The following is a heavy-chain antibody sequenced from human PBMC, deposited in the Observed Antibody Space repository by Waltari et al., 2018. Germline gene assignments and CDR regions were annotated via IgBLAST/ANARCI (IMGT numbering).Heavy chain of an antibody. CDR1: GDSIRSHF. V-gene: IGHV4-59*11. Sequence: VQLQESGPGLVKPSETLSLRCNVSGDSIRSHFWSWIRQAPGKGLEWIGHMYFSGTKDYNPSLKSRVAISIDTSKNHFSLNRRSVTAADTAIYYCARLPRGSVIIGAFDIWGQGTQVTVSS. CDR2: MYFSGTK. CDR3: ARLPRGSVIIGAFDI. D-gene: IGHD3-22*01. J-gene: IGHJ3*02.